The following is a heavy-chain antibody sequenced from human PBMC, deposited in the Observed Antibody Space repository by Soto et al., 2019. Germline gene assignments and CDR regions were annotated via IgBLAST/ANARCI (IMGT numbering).Heavy chain of an antibody. CDR2: VNPNSGNT. V-gene: IGHV1-8*01. D-gene: IGHD3-22*01. CDR3: VRLSTDSSGEFDS. J-gene: IGHJ5*01. CDR1: GYTFTSYD. Sequence: QVQLVQSGAEVKKPGAAVKVSCKASGYTFTSYDINWVRQATGQGLEWMGWVNPNSGNTGKTQKNLPSVPMTRHTSIRTAYMARRRLTSEDAAVYSCVRLSTDSSGEFDSWGQGTLVTVSS.